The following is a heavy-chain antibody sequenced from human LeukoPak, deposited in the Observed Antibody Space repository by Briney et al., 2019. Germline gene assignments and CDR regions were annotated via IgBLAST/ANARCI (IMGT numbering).Heavy chain of an antibody. CDR1: GYSFTSYW. V-gene: IGHV5-51*01. CDR2: IYPGDSDT. J-gene: IGHJ6*02. CDR3: ARLMGSGSYYNIYYGMDV. Sequence: PGESLKISCKGSGYSFTSYWIGWVRQMPGKGLEWMGIIYPGDSDTRYSPSFQGQVTISADKSISTAYLQWSSLKASDTAMYYCARLMGSGSYYNIYYGMDVWGQGTTVTVSS. D-gene: IGHD3-10*01.